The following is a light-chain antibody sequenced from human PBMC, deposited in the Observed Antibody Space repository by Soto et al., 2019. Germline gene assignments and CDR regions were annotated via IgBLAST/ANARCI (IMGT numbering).Light chain of an antibody. V-gene: IGKV3-11*01. CDR1: QSVSSF. J-gene: IGKJ2*01. CDR3: QQYGSPPQT. Sequence: EIVLTQSPVTLSLSPGERATLSCRASQSVSSFLAWYQQKPGQPPRLLIYDVSHRAAGIPARFSGSGSGTDFTLTISSLEPEDFAVYYCQQYGSPPQTFGQGTKLEIK. CDR2: DVS.